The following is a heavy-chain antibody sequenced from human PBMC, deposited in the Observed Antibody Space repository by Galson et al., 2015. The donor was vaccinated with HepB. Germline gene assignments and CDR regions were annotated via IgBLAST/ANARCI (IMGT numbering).Heavy chain of an antibody. CDR1: GYRFTNYY. CDR3: ARVRGTQHFDY. J-gene: IGHJ4*02. D-gene: IGHD2-2*01. V-gene: IGHV1-46*01. Sequence: SVKVSCKASGYRFTNYYMHWVRQAPGQGLEWMGIINPSGGSTSSAQKFQGRVTMTRDTSTSTVYMELSSLRSEDTAVYYCARVRGTQHFDYWGQGTLVTASS. CDR2: INPSGGST.